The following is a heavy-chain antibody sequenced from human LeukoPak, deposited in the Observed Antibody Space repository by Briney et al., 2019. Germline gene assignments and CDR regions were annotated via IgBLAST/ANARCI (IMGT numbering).Heavy chain of an antibody. D-gene: IGHD6-19*01. CDR1: GYTFTSYG. Sequence: ASVKVSCKASGYTFTSYGISWVRQAPGQGLEWMGWISAYNGNTNYAQKLQGRVTMTTDTSTSTAYMELRSLRSDDTAVYYCARASVWGYSSGWYFDYWGKGTTVTVSS. V-gene: IGHV1-18*01. J-gene: IGHJ4*03. CDR3: ARASVWGYSSGWYFDY. CDR2: ISAYNGNT.